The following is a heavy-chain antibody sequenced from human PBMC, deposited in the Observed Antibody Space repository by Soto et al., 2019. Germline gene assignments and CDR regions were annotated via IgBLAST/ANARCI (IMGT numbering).Heavy chain of an antibody. CDR3: ARLYCTSSTCDSWFDP. D-gene: IGHD2-2*01. V-gene: IGHV5-10-1*01. CDR2: IDPRDAYT. J-gene: IGHJ5*02. Sequence: PGECLKISCTGSGYAFTSYWIAWVRQMPGRGLEWMGRIDPRDAYTTYSPSFQGHVTTSVDKSIRTAYLQWGSLKASDTAMYYCARLYCTSSTCDSWFDPRGQGTLVTVSS. CDR1: GYAFTSYW.